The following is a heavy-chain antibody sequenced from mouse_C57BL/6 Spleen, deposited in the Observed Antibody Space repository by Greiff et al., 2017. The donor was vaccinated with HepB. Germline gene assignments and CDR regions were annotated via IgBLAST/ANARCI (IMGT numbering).Heavy chain of an antibody. J-gene: IGHJ2*01. CDR2: ISGGGGNT. Sequence: DVKLQESGGGLVKPGGSLKLSCAASGFTFSSYTMSWVRQTPEKRLEWVATISGGGGNTYYPDSVKGRFTISRDNAKNTLYLQMSSLRSEDTALYYCARRSGLLYYFDYWGQGTTLTVSS. V-gene: IGHV5-9*01. CDR1: GFTFSSYT. CDR3: ARRSGLLYYFDY. D-gene: IGHD3-2*02.